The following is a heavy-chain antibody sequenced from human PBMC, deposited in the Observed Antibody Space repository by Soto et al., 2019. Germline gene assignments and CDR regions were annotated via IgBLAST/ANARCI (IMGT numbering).Heavy chain of an antibody. D-gene: IGHD3-10*01. CDR3: ARDTYYGSGSGYYYGMDV. CDR1: GYSFTTYW. CDR2: IYPGDSDT. J-gene: IGHJ6*02. V-gene: IGHV5-51*01. Sequence: GESLKISCKASGYSFTTYWIGWVRQTPGKGLEWMGIIYPGDSDTRYSPSFQGQVTISADKSISTAHLQWSSLKASDTAVYYCARDTYYGSGSGYYYGMDVWGQGTTVTVS.